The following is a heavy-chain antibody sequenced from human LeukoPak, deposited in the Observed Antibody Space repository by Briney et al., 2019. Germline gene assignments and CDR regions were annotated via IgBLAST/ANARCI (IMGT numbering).Heavy chain of an antibody. Sequence: PSETLSLTCDVSDYSISSGNYWGWIRQPPGKGLEWIGSVYHSGSTHYSPSLKSRVTIAVDTSKNQFSLKLSSVTAADTAVYYCARNDGSGYFDYWGQGTLVTVSS. D-gene: IGHD3-22*01. CDR1: DYSISSGNY. V-gene: IGHV4-38-2*01. CDR3: ARNDGSGYFDY. J-gene: IGHJ4*02. CDR2: VYHSGST.